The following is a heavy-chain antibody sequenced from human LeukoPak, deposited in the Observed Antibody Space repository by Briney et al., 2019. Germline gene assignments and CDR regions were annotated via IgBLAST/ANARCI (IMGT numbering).Heavy chain of an antibody. D-gene: IGHD6-13*01. J-gene: IGHJ4*02. CDR1: GGSISSYY. V-gene: IGHV4-59*01. CDR3: ARVVVGSWKPYYLVY. CDR2: IYYSGST. Sequence: SETLSLTCTVSGGSISSYYWGWIRQPPGKGLEWIGHIYYSGSTDYNPSLKSRVTMSVDTSKNQFSLRLSSVTAADTAVYYCARVVVGSWKPYYLVYWDQGALVTVSS.